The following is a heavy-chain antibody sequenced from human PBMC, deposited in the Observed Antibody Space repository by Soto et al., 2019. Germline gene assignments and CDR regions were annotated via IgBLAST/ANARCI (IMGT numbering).Heavy chain of an antibody. J-gene: IGHJ4*02. V-gene: IGHV4-59*01. CDR1: GGSISSYY. CDR3: ARDILDYGVDY. D-gene: IGHD4-17*01. CDR2: IYYSGST. Sequence: PSETLSLTCTVSGGSISSYYWSWIRQPPGKGLEWIGYIYYSGSTNYNPSLKSRVTISVDTSKNQFSLKLSSVTAADTAVYYCARDILDYGVDYWGQGTLVTVSS.